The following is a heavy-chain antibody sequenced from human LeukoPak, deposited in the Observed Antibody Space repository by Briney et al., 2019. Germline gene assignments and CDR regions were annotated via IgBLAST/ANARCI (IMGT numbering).Heavy chain of an antibody. V-gene: IGHV1-46*01. D-gene: IGHD6-19*01. CDR1: GYTFTSYY. CDR3: ARSVAGYSSEGNWFDP. CDR2: INPSGGST. Sequence: ASVKVSCKASGYTFTSYYMHWVRQAPGQGLEWMGIINPSGGSTSYAQKFQGRVTMTRDTSTSTVYMELSSLGSEDTAVYYCARSVAGYSSEGNWFDPWGQGTLVTVSS. J-gene: IGHJ5*02.